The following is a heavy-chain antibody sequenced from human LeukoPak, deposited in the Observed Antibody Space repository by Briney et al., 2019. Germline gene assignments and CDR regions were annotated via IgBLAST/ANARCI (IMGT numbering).Heavy chain of an antibody. CDR3: ARKGNGYRYGWIDY. V-gene: IGHV4-34*01. J-gene: IGHJ4*02. CDR2: INHSGST. CDR1: GGTFSGYY. D-gene: IGHD5-18*01. Sequence: SETLSLTCAAYGGTFSGYYWSWIRQPPGKGLEWIGEINHSGSTNYNSALKIRGTISVDTYENQFSLKLSTVTAADTAAYYCARKGNGYRYGWIDYWGQGTLVTVSS.